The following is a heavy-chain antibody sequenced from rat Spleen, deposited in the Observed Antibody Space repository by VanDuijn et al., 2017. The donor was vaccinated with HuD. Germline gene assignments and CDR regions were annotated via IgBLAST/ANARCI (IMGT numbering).Heavy chain of an antibody. CDR3: TRENWKPDY. CDR2: ITHNDGST. CDR1: GFTFNKYW. D-gene: IGHD4-2*01. V-gene: IGHV5-31*01. J-gene: IGHJ2*01. Sequence: EVHLVESGGGLVHPGGSLKLSCIASGFTFNKYWMTWIRQAPGKGLEWIASITHNDGSTYYPDSVQGRFTISRDNAKSTLYLQMDSLRSEDTATYYCTRENWKPDYWGQGVMVTVSS.